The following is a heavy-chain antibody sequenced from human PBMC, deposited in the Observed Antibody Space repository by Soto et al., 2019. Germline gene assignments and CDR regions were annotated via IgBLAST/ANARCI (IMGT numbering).Heavy chain of an antibody. CDR1: GGSISSYY. Sequence: SETLSLTCTVSGGSISSYYWSWIRQPPGKGLEWIGYIYYSGSTNYNPSLKSRVTISVDTSKNQFSLKLSSVTAADTAVYYCARAYDYVAWFDPWGQGTLVTVSS. J-gene: IGHJ5*02. CDR3: ARAYDYVAWFDP. CDR2: IYYSGST. D-gene: IGHD5-12*01. V-gene: IGHV4-59*01.